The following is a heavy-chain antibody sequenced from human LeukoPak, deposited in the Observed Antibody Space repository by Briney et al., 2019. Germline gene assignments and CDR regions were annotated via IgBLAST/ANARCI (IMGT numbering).Heavy chain of an antibody. Sequence: GASVKVSCKASGYTFTGYYMHWVRQAPGQGLEWMGWINPNSGGTNYAQKFQGRVTMTRDTSISTAYMELSRLRSDDTAVYYCARADFRYSSSWYVDYWGQGTLVTVSS. D-gene: IGHD6-13*01. CDR2: INPNSGGT. J-gene: IGHJ4*02. CDR3: ARADFRYSSSWYVDY. CDR1: GYTFTGYY. V-gene: IGHV1-2*02.